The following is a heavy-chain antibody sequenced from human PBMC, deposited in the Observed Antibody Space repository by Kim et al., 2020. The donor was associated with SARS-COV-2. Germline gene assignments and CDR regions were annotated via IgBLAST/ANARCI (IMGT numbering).Heavy chain of an antibody. CDR1: GYTFTGYY. CDR3: ARLAARPGAYYFDY. CDR2: INPNSGGT. D-gene: IGHD6-6*01. V-gene: IGHV1-2*06. Sequence: ASVKVSCKASGYTFTGYYMHWVRQAPGQGLEWMGRINPNSGGTNYAQKFQGRVTMTRDTSISTAYMELSRLRSDDTAVYYCARLAARPGAYYFDYWGQGTLVTVSS. J-gene: IGHJ4*02.